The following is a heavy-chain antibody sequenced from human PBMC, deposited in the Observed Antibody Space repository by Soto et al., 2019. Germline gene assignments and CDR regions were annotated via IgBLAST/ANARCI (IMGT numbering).Heavy chain of an antibody. CDR3: ARDPHEYWTSYWFDP. CDR2: ISAYDGKT. V-gene: IGHV1-18*01. J-gene: IGHJ5*02. D-gene: IGHD3-3*01. Sequence: ASLKVSCKSSGYRFTSYAIHWVRQAPGQGLELMGWISAYDGKTTYAEKFQGRVTMTTDASTSTAYMELRSLRSDDTAVYYCARDPHEYWTSYWFDPWGQGTLVNVSS. CDR1: GYRFTSYA.